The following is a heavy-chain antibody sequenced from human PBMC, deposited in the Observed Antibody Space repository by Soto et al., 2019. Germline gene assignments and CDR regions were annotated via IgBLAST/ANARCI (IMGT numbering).Heavy chain of an antibody. D-gene: IGHD4-17*01. CDR2: IYYSGST. CDR3: ARRGSYGDYDFDY. V-gene: IGHV4-31*03. Sequence: SETLSLTCTGSGGSITSGGYYWSWIRQHPGKGLEWIGYIYYSGSTYYNPSLKSRVTISVDTSKNQFSLKLSSVTAADTAVYYCARRGSYGDYDFDYWGQGTLVTVSS. J-gene: IGHJ4*02. CDR1: GGSITSGGYY.